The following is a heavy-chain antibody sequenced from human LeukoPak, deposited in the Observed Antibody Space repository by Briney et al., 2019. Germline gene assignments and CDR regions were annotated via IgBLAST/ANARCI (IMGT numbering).Heavy chain of an antibody. J-gene: IGHJ6*03. CDR3: AKRGGTESFYYYYYMDV. CDR2: ISRSGGTT. Sequence: GGSLRLSCAASGFAFSSYDMTWVRQAPGKGLEWVSLISRSGGTTYYADSVKGRFTISRDNSKDTLYLQMNSLRAEDTAEYYCAKRGGTESFYYYYYMDVWGKGTTVTVSS. D-gene: IGHD2-15*01. V-gene: IGHV3-23*01. CDR1: GFAFSSYD.